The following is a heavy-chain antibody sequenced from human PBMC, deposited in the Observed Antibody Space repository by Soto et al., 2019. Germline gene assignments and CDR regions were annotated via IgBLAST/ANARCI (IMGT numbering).Heavy chain of an antibody. V-gene: IGHV2-5*02. Sequence: SGPTLVNPTQTLTLTCTFSGFSLSTSGVGVGWIRQPPGKALEWLALIYWDDDKRYSPSLRSRLTISKDTSKNQVVLTMTNMDPVDTATYYCIQSRCGGDCLQSYASHYYNDTAAWGQGTPVTVS. J-gene: IGHJ6*02. D-gene: IGHD2-21*02. CDR3: IQSRCGGDCLQSYASHYYNDTAA. CDR2: IYWDDDK. CDR1: GFSLSTSGVG.